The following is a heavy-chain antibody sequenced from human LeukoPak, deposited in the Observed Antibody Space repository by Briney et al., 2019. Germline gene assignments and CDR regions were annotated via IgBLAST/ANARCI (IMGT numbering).Heavy chain of an antibody. Sequence: GGSLRLSCAASGFTFSDHVMHWVRQAPGKGLEWVAGTSYDGTNKYEADSVKGRFTISRDNSKNTLYLQMNSLRAEDTAVYYWAKPSLRDGPPPTPPPWFDPWGQGTLVTVSS. V-gene: IGHV3-30*18. J-gene: IGHJ5*02. D-gene: IGHD3-16*01. CDR2: TSYDGTNK. CDR3: AKPSLRDGPPPTPPPWFDP. CDR1: GFTFSDHV.